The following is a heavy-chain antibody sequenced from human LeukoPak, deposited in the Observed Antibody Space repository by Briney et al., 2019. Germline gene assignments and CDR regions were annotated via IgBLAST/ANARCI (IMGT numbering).Heavy chain of an antibody. V-gene: IGHV4-59*01. CDR3: ARYEWGSSSPYFDY. CDR2: IYYSGST. D-gene: IGHD6-6*01. CDR1: GGSISSYY. Sequence: SETLSLTCTVSGGSISSYYWSWLRQPPGKGLEWIGYIYYSGSTNYNPSLKSRVTISVDTSKNQFSLKLSSVTAADTAVYYCARYEWGSSSPYFDYWGQGTLVTVSS. J-gene: IGHJ4*02.